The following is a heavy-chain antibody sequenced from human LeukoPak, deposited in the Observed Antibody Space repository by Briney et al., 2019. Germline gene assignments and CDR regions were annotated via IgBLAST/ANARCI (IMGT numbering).Heavy chain of an antibody. CDR2: INHSGST. V-gene: IGHV4-34*01. CDR1: GGSFSGYY. Sequence: SETLSLTCAVHGGSFSGYYWSWIRQPPGKGPEWIGEINHSGSTNYNPSLKSRVTISVDTSKNQFSLKLSSVTAADTAVYYCARLDDSSGYYYPTYYFDYWGQGTLVTVSS. D-gene: IGHD3-22*01. J-gene: IGHJ4*02. CDR3: ARLDDSSGYYYPTYYFDY.